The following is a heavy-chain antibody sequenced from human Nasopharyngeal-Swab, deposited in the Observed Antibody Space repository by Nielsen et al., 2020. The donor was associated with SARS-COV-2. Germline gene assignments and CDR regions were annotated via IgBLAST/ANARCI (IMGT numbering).Heavy chain of an antibody. V-gene: IGHV4-59*01. CDR1: GGSFSGYY. D-gene: IGHD1-26*01. Sequence: SQTPSLTCAVYGGSFSGYYWSWIRQPPGKGLEWIGYIYYSGSTNYNPSLKSRVTISVDTSKNQFSLKLSSVTAADTAVYYCAREGRWDPYYYYYMDVWGKGTTVTVSS. CDR3: AREGRWDPYYYYYMDV. CDR2: IYYSGST. J-gene: IGHJ6*03.